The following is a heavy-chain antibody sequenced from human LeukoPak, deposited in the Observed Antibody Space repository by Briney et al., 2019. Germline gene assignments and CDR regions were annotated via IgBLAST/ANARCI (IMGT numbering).Heavy chain of an antibody. J-gene: IGHJ4*02. CDR2: IKQDGSEK. CDR1: GFTFSNYW. Sequence: GGSLRLSCAASGFTFSNYWMNWVRQAPGKGLEWVANIKQDGSEKYYVDSVEGRFTISRDNSKNTLYLQMNSLRAEDTAVYYCAKDRDVWGSLLDYWGQGTLVTVSS. CDR3: AKDRDVWGSLLDY. V-gene: IGHV3-7*03. D-gene: IGHD3-16*01.